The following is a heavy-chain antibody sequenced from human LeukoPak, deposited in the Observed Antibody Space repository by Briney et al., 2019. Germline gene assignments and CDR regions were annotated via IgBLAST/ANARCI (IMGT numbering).Heavy chain of an antibody. J-gene: IGHJ4*02. CDR3: ARGVGYNYRLYHFDY. Sequence: SETLSLTCTVSGDSISTYYWNWIRQPPGKGLEWIGYIYYSGSTSYNPSLKSRVTISVDTSKNQFSPKLSSVTAADTAFYYCARGVGYNYRLYHFDYWGQGTLVTVSS. D-gene: IGHD5-24*01. CDR1: GDSISTYY. CDR2: IYYSGST. V-gene: IGHV4-59*08.